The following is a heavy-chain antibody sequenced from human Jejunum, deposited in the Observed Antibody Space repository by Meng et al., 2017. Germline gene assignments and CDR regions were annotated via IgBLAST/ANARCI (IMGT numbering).Heavy chain of an antibody. CDR1: GFTFSSYS. Sequence: EVQLVESRVGLVQPGGSLRLSCATSGFTFSSYSMNWVRQAPGKGLEWVSCISSSSSYIYYADSMKGRFTISRDNAKNLLYLQMNSLRAEDTAVYYCARALGGDLDSWGQGTLVTVSS. J-gene: IGHJ4*02. CDR2: ISSSSSYI. V-gene: IGHV3-21*01. CDR3: ARALGGDLDS. D-gene: IGHD5-24*01.